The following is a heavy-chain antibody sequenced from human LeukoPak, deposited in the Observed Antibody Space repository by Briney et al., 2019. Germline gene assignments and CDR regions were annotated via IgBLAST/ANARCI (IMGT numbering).Heavy chain of an antibody. D-gene: IGHD6-6*01. CDR1: GYTFTGYY. CDR3: ARAGGRSSSLLAVGY. Sequence: ASVKVSCKASGYTFTGYYMHWVRPAPGQGLEWMGWINPNSGGTNYAQKFQGRVTMTRDTSISTAYMELSRLRSDDTAVYYCARAGGRSSSLLAVGYWGQGTLVTVSS. J-gene: IGHJ4*02. CDR2: INPNSGGT. V-gene: IGHV1-2*02.